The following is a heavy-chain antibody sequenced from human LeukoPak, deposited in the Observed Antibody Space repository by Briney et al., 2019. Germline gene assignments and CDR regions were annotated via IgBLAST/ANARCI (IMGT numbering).Heavy chain of an antibody. CDR2: IDRDGSRI. J-gene: IGHJ4*02. D-gene: IGHD4-23*01. CDR1: GFTFSSYW. Sequence: PGGSLRLSCAVSGFTFSSYWMHWVRQAPGKGLVWVSRIDRDGSRINYADSVKGRFTISRDNGKNTLFLQMNSLRAADAAVYYCVRGNDYGGPHYWGQGTLVTVSS. CDR3: VRGNDYGGPHY. V-gene: IGHV3-74*01.